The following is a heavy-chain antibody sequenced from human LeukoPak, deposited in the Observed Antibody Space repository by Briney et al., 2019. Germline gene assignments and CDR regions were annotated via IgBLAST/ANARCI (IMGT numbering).Heavy chain of an antibody. V-gene: IGHV4-30-4*01. Sequence: SETLSLTCTVSGGSISSGDYYWSWIRQPPGKGLEWIGYIYYSGSTHYNPSLKSRVTISVDTSKNQFSLKLSSVTAADTAVYYCARDTGDFWSGYLNWGQGTLVTVSS. D-gene: IGHD3-3*01. CDR3: ARDTGDFWSGYLN. CDR1: GGSISSGDYY. J-gene: IGHJ4*02. CDR2: IYYSGST.